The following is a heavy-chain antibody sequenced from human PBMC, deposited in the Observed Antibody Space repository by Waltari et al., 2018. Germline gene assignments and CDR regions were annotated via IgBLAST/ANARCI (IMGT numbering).Heavy chain of an antibody. Sequence: EVQLVESGGGLVQPGGSLRLSCAASGFTFRSYAMRWVRQAPGKGLEWVSAISGSGGSTYYADSVKGRFTISRDNSKNTLYLQMNSLRAEDTAVYYCASLWFGELLKPLGFDYWGQGTLVTVSS. V-gene: IGHV3-23*04. CDR2: ISGSGGST. J-gene: IGHJ4*02. CDR3: ASLWFGELLKPLGFDY. D-gene: IGHD3-10*01. CDR1: GFTFRSYA.